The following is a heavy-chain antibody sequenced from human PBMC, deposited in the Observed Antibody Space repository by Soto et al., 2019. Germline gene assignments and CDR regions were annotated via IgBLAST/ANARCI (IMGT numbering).Heavy chain of an antibody. CDR3: ARGFYGDPPALDY. CDR2: IKTDGSFS. J-gene: IGHJ4*02. V-gene: IGHV3-74*01. D-gene: IGHD4-17*01. Sequence: EVQLVEFGGGLVQPGGSLRLSCAASGFTFSSYYMHWVRQAPGKGLVWISRIKTDGSFSSYADSVKGRFTISRDNARNTLFLQMNSLSDDDTAVYYCARGFYGDPPALDYWGQGTLVSVSS. CDR1: GFTFSSYY.